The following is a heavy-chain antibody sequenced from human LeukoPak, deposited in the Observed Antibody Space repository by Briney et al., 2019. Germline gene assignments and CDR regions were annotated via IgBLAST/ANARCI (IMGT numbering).Heavy chain of an antibody. V-gene: IGHV5-51*01. Sequence: GESLKISCKGSGYSFTSYWIGWVRQMPGKGLEWMGIIYPGDSDTRYSPSFQGQVTISADKSISTAYLQRSSLKASDTAMYYCARRRFLLAAAVAGTESLLDYWGQGTLVTVSS. CDR2: IYPGDSDT. D-gene: IGHD6-19*01. CDR3: ARRRFLLAAAVAGTESLLDY. CDR1: GYSFTSYW. J-gene: IGHJ4*02.